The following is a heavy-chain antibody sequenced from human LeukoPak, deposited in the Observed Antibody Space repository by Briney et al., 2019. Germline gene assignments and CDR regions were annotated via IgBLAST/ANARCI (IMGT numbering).Heavy chain of an antibody. CDR1: GFTFSNYA. CDR3: AKFWYDGNNWFDP. Sequence: PGGSLRLSCAASGFTFSNYAMSWVRQAPGKGLEWVSAISGSGGSTFYADSVKGRFTISRDNSKNTLYLQMKSLRAEDTAIYYCAKFWYDGNNWFDPWGQGTLVTVSS. J-gene: IGHJ5*02. V-gene: IGHV3-23*01. CDR2: ISGSGGST. D-gene: IGHD3-16*01.